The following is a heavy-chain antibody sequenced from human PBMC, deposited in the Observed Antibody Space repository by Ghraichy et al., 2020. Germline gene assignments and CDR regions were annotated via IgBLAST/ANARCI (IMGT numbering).Heavy chain of an antibody. CDR3: AKGITIYTRFDN. J-gene: IGHJ4*02. CDR1: GFPFSSYA. CDR2: ISASGGRT. Sequence: GGSLRLSCAASGFPFSSYALTWVRRVPGKGLEWVSGISASGGRTPYADSVRGRFTVSRDNSKNTVYLQMNSLRVDDTAEYYCAKGITIYTRFDNWGQGSLVTVSS. V-gene: IGHV3-23*01. D-gene: IGHD3-3*01.